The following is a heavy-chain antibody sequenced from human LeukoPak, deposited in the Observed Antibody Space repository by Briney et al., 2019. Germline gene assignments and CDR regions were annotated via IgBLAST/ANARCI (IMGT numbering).Heavy chain of an antibody. J-gene: IGHJ5*01. V-gene: IGHV1-46*01. Sequence: ASVKVSCKASGYTFTNYYMHWVRQAPGQGLEWMGIINPSGGSTTYAQKFQGGVTLTRDTATSTVYMELSSLRSEDTAVYYCARGTSQSSVWFDSWGQGTLVTVSS. D-gene: IGHD3-22*01. CDR1: GYTFTNYY. CDR3: ARGTSQSSVWFDS. CDR2: INPSGGST.